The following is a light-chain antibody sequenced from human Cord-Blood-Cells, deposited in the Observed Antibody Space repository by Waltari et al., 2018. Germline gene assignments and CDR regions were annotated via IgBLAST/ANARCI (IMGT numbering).Light chain of an antibody. CDR3: QQRSNWVFT. Sequence: EIVLTQSPATLSFSPGERATLSCRASQGVSSYLAWYQQKPGQAPRLLIYDASNRATGIPARFSGSGSGTDFTLTISSLEPEDFAVYYCQQRSNWVFTFGPGTKVEIK. V-gene: IGKV3-11*01. CDR1: QGVSSY. CDR2: DAS. J-gene: IGKJ3*01.